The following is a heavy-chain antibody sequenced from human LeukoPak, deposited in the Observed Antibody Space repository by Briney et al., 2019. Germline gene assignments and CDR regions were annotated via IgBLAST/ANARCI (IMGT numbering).Heavy chain of an antibody. CDR3: ARGPLTLRSFLNPHVDI. V-gene: IGHV4-31*03. D-gene: IGHD3-10*02. J-gene: IGHJ3*02. CDR1: GGSISSGGYY. CDR2: IYYSGST. Sequence: PSETLSLTCTVSGGSISSGGYYWRWIRQHPGKGLEWIGYIYYSGSTYYNPSLKSRDTISVVTYKNQFSLKLSSVTGADTAVLYCARGPLTLRSFLNPHVDIWGQRTMVTVSS.